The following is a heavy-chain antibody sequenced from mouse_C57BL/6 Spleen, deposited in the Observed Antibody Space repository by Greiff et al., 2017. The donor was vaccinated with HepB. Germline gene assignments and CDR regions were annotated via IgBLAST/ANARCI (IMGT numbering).Heavy chain of an antibody. Sequence: EVKLMESGPELVKPGASVKISCKASGYSFTGYYMNWVKQSPEKSLEWIGEINPSTGGTTYNQKFKAKATLTVDKSSSTAYMQLKSLTSEDSAVYYCARSKLDYFDYWGQGTTLTVSS. D-gene: IGHD1-3*01. J-gene: IGHJ2*01. CDR2: INPSTGGT. V-gene: IGHV1-42*01. CDR1: GYSFTGYY. CDR3: ARSKLDYFDY.